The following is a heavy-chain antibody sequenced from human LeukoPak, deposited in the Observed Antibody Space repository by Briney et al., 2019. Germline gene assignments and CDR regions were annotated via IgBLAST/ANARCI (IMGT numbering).Heavy chain of an antibody. D-gene: IGHD5-18*01. Sequence: GGSLRLSCAASGFTFSSYWMSWVRQAPGKGLEWVANIKQDGSEKYYVDSVKGRFTISRDNAKNSLYLQMDSLRAEDTAVYYCARDAGYSYGYSWDYWGQGTLVTVSS. CDR1: GFTFSSYW. J-gene: IGHJ4*02. CDR3: ARDAGYSYGYSWDY. V-gene: IGHV3-7*01. CDR2: IKQDGSEK.